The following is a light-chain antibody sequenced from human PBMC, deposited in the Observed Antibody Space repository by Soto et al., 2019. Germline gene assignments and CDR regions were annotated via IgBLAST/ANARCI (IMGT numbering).Light chain of an antibody. Sequence: QSALTQPASVSGSPGQSITISCTGTSSDVGAYNYVSWYQQHPGKAPKLMIFEVSSRPSGVSNRFSGSKSGNTASLTISGLQAEDEADYYCTSYTSSSTAVFGTGTKLTVL. V-gene: IGLV2-14*01. J-gene: IGLJ1*01. CDR1: SSDVGAYNY. CDR3: TSYTSSSTAV. CDR2: EVS.